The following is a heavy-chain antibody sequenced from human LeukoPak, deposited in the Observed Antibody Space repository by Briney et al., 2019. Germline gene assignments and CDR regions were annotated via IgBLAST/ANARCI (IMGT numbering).Heavy chain of an antibody. J-gene: IGHJ4*02. V-gene: IGHV3-74*01. CDR2: INSDGSST. CDR1: GFAFSSQA. CDR3: GNLDTPMGY. Sequence: GGSLRLSCVASGFAFSSQAMGWVRQAPGKGLVWVSRINSDGSSTSYADSVKGRFTISRDNAKNTLYLQMNSLRAEDTAVYYCGNLDTPMGYWGQGTLVTVSS. D-gene: IGHD5-18*01.